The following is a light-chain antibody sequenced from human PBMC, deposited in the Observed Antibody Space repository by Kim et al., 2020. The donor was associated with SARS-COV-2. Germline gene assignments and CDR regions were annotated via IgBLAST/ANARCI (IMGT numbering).Light chain of an antibody. Sequence: GQRVTSARSGSGANIETNFVNWYQKLPGTAPKLLIYSNDQRPSGVPDRFSVSKTGTSASRAISGLQSADEADYYCAAWEDSLNALVFGGGTQLTVL. J-gene: IGLJ2*01. CDR1: GANIETNF. CDR3: AAWEDSLNALV. V-gene: IGLV1-44*01. CDR2: SND.